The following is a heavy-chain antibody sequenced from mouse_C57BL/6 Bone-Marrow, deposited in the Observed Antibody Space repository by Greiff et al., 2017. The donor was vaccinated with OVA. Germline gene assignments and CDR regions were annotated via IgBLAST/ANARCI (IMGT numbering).Heavy chain of an antibody. J-gene: IGHJ4*01. CDR2: IWAGGST. Sequence: QVQLQQSGPGLVAPSQSLSITCTVSGFSLTSYGVHWVRQPPGKGLEWLGVIWAGGSTNYNSALMSRLSISKDNSKSQVFLKMNSLQTDDTAMYYCARDRSLLSVSDYYAMDYWGQGTSVTVSS. V-gene: IGHV2-9*02. CDR1: GFSLTSYG. CDR3: ARDRSLLSVSDYYAMDY. D-gene: IGHD1-2*01.